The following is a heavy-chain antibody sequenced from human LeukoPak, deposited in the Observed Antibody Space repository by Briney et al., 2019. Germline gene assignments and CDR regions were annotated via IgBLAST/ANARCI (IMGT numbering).Heavy chain of an antibody. Sequence: SETLSLTCTVSGYSISTGYYWDWIRQPPGKGLEWIGTFYHGGSTYYNPSLKSRVTISVDTSKNLFSLKLSSVTAADTAVYYCARERGRPIFGVVKHWFDPWGQGNLVTVSS. CDR1: GYSISTGYY. D-gene: IGHD3-3*01. J-gene: IGHJ5*02. CDR2: FYHGGST. V-gene: IGHV4-38-2*02. CDR3: ARERGRPIFGVVKHWFDP.